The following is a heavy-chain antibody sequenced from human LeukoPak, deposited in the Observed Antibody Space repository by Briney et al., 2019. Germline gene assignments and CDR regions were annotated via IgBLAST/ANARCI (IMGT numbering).Heavy chain of an antibody. J-gene: IGHJ5*02. CDR1: GGSISSYY. CDR2: IYTSGST. Sequence: SETLSLTCTVSGGSISSYYWSWIRQPPGKGLEWIGYIYTSGSTNYNPSLKSRVTISVDTSKNQFSLKLSSVTAADTAVYYCARLYQLHNRNLWFSPENRFDPWGQGTLVTVSS. CDR3: ARLYQLHNRNLWFSPENRFDP. V-gene: IGHV4-4*09. D-gene: IGHD1-14*01.